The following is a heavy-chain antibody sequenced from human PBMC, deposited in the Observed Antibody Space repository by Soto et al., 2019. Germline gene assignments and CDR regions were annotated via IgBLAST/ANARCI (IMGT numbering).Heavy chain of an antibody. D-gene: IGHD3-16*02. CDR1: GGSFSGYY. CDR3: ARGKHYDYIWGSYRYTYYMDV. V-gene: IGHV4-34*01. J-gene: IGHJ6*03. Sequence: SETLSLTCAVYGGSFSGYYWSWIRQPPGKGLEWFGEINHSGSTNYNPSLKSRVTISVDTSKNQFSLKLSSVTAADTAVYYCARGKHYDYIWGSYRYTYYMDVWGKGTTVTVSS. CDR2: INHSGST.